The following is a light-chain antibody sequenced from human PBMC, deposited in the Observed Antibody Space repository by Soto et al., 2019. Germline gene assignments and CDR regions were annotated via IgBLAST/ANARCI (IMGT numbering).Light chain of an antibody. CDR2: GPS. J-gene: IGKJ1*01. V-gene: IGKV3-20*01. CDR1: QAVRSSY. CDR3: QHFGTSPLT. Sequence: EIVLTQSPGTLSLSPGERATLSCRASQAVRSSYLAWYQQKPGQAPRLLFYGPSTRATGIPDRFTGRGSGTDFTLTISRLEPEDFAVYYCQHFGTSPLTFGQGTKVEIK.